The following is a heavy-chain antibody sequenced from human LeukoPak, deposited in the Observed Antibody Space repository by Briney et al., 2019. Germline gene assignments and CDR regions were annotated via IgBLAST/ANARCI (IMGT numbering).Heavy chain of an antibody. Sequence: SETLSLTCTVSGDSISSYYWSWIREPPGEGLERIGYIYTSGGTNYIPSLKGRVTISIDTSENQFSLKLSSVTAADSAVYYCARLTRLSTSPDRYYLDYWGQGTLVTVSS. CDR1: GDSISSYY. D-gene: IGHD6-6*01. V-gene: IGHV4-4*09. CDR2: IYTSGGT. J-gene: IGHJ4*02. CDR3: ARLTRLSTSPDRYYLDY.